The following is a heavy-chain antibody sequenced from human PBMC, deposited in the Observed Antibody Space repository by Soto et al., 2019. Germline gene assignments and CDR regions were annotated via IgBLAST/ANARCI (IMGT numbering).Heavy chain of an antibody. CDR2: IIPIFGTA. CDR3: AREVASGNNCFPP. J-gene: IGHJ5*02. CDR1: GGTFSSYA. D-gene: IGHD5-12*01. V-gene: IGHV1-69*01. Sequence: QVQLVQSGAEVKKPGSSVKVSCKASGGTFSSYAISWVRQAPGQGLEWMGGIIPIFGTANYAQKFQGRVTITADASSSTACLELCSLRTEDTAVYYRAREVASGNNCFPPWGQGAVVTVSS.